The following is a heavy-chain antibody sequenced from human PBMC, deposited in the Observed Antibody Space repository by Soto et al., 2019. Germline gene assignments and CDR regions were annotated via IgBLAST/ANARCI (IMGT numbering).Heavy chain of an antibody. D-gene: IGHD6-19*01. J-gene: IGHJ5*02. V-gene: IGHV3-48*04. CDR1: GFTFTTDK. CDR3: ARYSGWYSYNWFYP. Sequence: PGGSLRLSCAPSGFTFTTDKMNWVRQAPGKGLEWVSYMSTTNAISYADSVKGRFTISRDNAENSVYLQMSSLRGEDTAMYYCARYSGWYSYNWFYPWGQGTLVTVSS. CDR2: MSTTNAI.